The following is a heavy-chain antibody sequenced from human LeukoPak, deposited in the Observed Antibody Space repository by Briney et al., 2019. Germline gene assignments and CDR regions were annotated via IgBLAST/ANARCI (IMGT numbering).Heavy chain of an antibody. Sequence: GGSLRLSCAASGFTFSDYYMSWIRHAPGEGLEWVSYISSSGSTIYYTDSVKGRFTISRENAKNSLYLQMNSLRAEDTAVYYCARDEAGYSYIFDYWGQGTMVIVSS. CDR3: ARDEAGYSYIFDY. CDR2: ISSSGSTI. D-gene: IGHD5-18*01. CDR1: GFTFSDYY. J-gene: IGHJ4*02. V-gene: IGHV3-11*01.